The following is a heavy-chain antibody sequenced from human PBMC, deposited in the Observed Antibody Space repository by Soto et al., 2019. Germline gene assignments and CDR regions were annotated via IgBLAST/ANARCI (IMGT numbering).Heavy chain of an antibody. CDR2: IYYSGST. CDR1: GGSISSGGYY. Sequence: TSETLSLTCTVSGGSISSGGYYWSWIRQHPGKGLEWIGYIYYSGSTYYNPSLKSRVTISVDTSKNQFSLKLSSVTAADTAVYYCERAESDYSKSDWFDPWGQGTLVTVSS. J-gene: IGHJ5*02. D-gene: IGHD4-4*01. CDR3: ERAESDYSKSDWFDP. V-gene: IGHV4-31*03.